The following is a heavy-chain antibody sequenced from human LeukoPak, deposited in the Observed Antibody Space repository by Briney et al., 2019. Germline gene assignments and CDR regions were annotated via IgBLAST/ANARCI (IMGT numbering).Heavy chain of an antibody. Sequence: KPSETLSLTCTVSGGSISSSSYYWGWIRQPPGKGLEWIGRIYTSESTNYNPSLRSRVTMSVDTSKNQFSLKLSSVTAADTAVYYCARSPGYTYGWNYFDSWGQGTLVTVSS. V-gene: IGHV4-61*05. CDR1: GGSISSSSYY. D-gene: IGHD5-18*01. CDR2: IYTSEST. J-gene: IGHJ4*02. CDR3: ARSPGYTYGWNYFDS.